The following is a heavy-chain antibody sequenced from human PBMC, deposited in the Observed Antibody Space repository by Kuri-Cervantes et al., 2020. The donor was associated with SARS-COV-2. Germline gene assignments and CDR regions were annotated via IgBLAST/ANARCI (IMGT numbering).Heavy chain of an antibody. J-gene: IGHJ4*02. CDR1: GFTFSGYY. D-gene: IGHD3-22*01. CDR2: VNPISGDT. Sequence: ASVKVSCKASGFTFSGYYIHWVRQAPGQGLEWMGWVNPISGDTKYARKFQGRVTMTRDTSISTAYMELSRLRSDDTAVYYCARVGPTYYYDSSGYYYLDYWGQGTLVTVSS. CDR3: ARVGPTYYYDSSGYYYLDY. V-gene: IGHV1-2*02.